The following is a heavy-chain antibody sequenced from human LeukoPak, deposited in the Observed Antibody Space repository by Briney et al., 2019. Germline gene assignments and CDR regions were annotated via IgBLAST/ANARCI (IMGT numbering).Heavy chain of an antibody. CDR1: GGSVSNTDHY. CDR2: IYYSGST. D-gene: IGHD3-10*01. CDR3: ARHYGSGSYYWDAFDI. V-gene: IGHV4-30-4*08. Sequence: SETLSLTCTVSGGSVSNTDHYWSWIRQPPGKGLEWIGYIYYSGSTYYNPSLKSRVTISIDTSKNQFYLKLSSVTAADTAVYYCARHYGSGSYYWDAFDIWGQGTMVTVSS. J-gene: IGHJ3*02.